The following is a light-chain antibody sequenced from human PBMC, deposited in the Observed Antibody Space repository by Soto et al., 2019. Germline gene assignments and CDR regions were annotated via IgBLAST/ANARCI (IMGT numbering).Light chain of an antibody. V-gene: IGLV2-8*01. Sequence: QSALTQPPSASGSPGQSVTISCTGAGTDVGQYNYVSWYQQHPGKAPKLLIHHVSRRPSGVPARFSGSKSGNTASLTVSGLQTEDEADYYCSSFKGTNSFVFGTGTKLTVL. J-gene: IGLJ1*01. CDR3: SSFKGTNSFV. CDR2: HVS. CDR1: GTDVGQYNY.